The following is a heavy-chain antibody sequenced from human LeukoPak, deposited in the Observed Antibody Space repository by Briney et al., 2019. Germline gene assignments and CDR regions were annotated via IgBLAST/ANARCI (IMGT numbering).Heavy chain of an antibody. J-gene: IGHJ4*02. Sequence: PSETLSLTCTVSGGSIRGSTYYWGWIRQPPGKGLEWIGNIYYSGITYYNPSLKSRVTIYVDTSKNQFSLKPTSVTAADTALYYCARQGTSIVGATIDYWGQGTLVTVSS. CDR3: ARQGTSIVGATIDY. CDR2: IYYSGIT. V-gene: IGHV4-39*01. D-gene: IGHD1-26*01. CDR1: GGSIRGSTYY.